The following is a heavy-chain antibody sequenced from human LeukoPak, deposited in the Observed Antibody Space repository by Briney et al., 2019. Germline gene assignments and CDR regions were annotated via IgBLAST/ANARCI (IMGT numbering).Heavy chain of an antibody. CDR2: INPSGGST. CDR1: GYTFTGYY. CDR3: ARRGHRWVVDY. Sequence: ASVKVSCKASGYTFTGYYMQWVRQAPGQGLEWMGIINPSGGSTSYAQKFQGRVTMTRDTSTSTVYMELSSLRSEDTAVYYCARRGHRWVVDYWGQGTLVTVSS. D-gene: IGHD5-24*01. J-gene: IGHJ4*02. V-gene: IGHV1-46*01.